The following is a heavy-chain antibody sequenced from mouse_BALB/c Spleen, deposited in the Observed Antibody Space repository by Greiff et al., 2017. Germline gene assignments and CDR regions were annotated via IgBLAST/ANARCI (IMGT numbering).Heavy chain of an antibody. J-gene: IGHJ2*01. CDR3: ARGGGWLLKNYFDY. V-gene: IGHV5-6-5*01. Sequence: EVQVVESGGGLVKPGGSLKLSCAASGFTFSSYAMSWVRQTPEKRLEWVASISSGGSTYYPDSVKGRFTISRDNARNILYLQMSSLRSEDTAMYYCARGGGWLLKNYFDYWGQGTTLTVSS. D-gene: IGHD2-3*01. CDR1: GFTFSSYA. CDR2: ISSGGST.